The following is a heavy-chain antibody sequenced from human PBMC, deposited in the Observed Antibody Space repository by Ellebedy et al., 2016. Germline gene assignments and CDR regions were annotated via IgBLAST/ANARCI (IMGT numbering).Heavy chain of an antibody. CDR2: IYYSGST. V-gene: IGHV4-59*01. J-gene: IGHJ4*02. CDR1: GGSISSYY. CDR3: ARFSHSGYDFDY. D-gene: IGHD3-9*01. Sequence: SETLSLTCSVSGGSISSYYWSWIRQPPGKGLEWIGYIYYSGSTNYNPSLKSRVTISVDTSKNQFSLKLSSVTAADTAVYYCARFSHSGYDFDYWGQGTLATVSS.